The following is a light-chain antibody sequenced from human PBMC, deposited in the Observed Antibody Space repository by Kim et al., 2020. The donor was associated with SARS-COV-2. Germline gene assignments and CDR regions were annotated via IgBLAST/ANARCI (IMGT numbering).Light chain of an antibody. Sequence: QSALTQPPSASGSPGQSVIISCFGTSSDFGRSEYASWYQQHPGKAPRLLIYEVTKRPAGVPDRFSGSKSSLTASLTVSGLQTEDEADYYCSTDAGDNNFVFGTGTKVTVL. J-gene: IGLJ1*01. CDR1: SSDFGRSEY. V-gene: IGLV2-8*01. CDR3: STDAGDNNFV. CDR2: EVT.